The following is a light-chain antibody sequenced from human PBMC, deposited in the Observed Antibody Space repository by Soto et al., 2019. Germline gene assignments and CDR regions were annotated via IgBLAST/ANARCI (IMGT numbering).Light chain of an antibody. Sequence: DIQMTQSPSSLSASVGDRVSITCRASQGISNYLNWYQQKPGRAPKLLIYTASSLQSGVPSRLSGSGSGTDFTLTVSSXQPEDFATYFCQQSYSTPWTFGHGTKVDIK. J-gene: IGKJ1*01. CDR2: TAS. V-gene: IGKV1-39*01. CDR3: QQSYSTPWT. CDR1: QGISNY.